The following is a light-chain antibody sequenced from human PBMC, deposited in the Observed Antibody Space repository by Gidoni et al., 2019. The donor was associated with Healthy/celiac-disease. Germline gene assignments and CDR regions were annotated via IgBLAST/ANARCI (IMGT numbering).Light chain of an antibody. J-gene: IGKJ4*01. CDR2: VAS. V-gene: IGKV3-15*01. CDR1: QSVSSN. Sequence: EIVMTQSPATLSVSPGERATLSCRASQSVSSNLAWYQQKPGQAPRLLIYVASTRATGIPARFSGSGSGTEFTLTISSLQSEDFAVYYCQQYNNWPPTTLGGGTKVEIK. CDR3: QQYNNWPPTT.